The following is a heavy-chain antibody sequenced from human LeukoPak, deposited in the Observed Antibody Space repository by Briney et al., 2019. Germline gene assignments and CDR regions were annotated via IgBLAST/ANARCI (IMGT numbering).Heavy chain of an antibody. CDR3: ARGKGVTTDGYFDL. J-gene: IGHJ2*01. V-gene: IGHV3-33*07. CDR1: GFTFSSYG. CDR2: IRYDGSKE. D-gene: IGHD4-17*01. Sequence: GGSLRLSCAASGFTFSSYGMCWVRHAPGKGLECVSVIRYDGSKEYYADSVKGRFTISRDNSRNTLYFQMNSLRVEDTAVYYCARGKGVTTDGYFDLWGRGTLVTVSS.